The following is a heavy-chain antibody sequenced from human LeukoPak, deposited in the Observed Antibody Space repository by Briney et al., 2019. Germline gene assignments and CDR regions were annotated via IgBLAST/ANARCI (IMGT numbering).Heavy chain of an antibody. CDR3: ARDGVRNMGLRLDY. V-gene: IGHV1-69*13. CDR1: GGTFGVNA. Sequence: SVKVSCKASGGTFGVNAIHWVRQAPGQGLEWMGDIIPIFPKSNYAQKFQGRVTFTADESTSTAYMEMSSLTSEDTAVYYCARDGVRNMGLRLDYWGQGTLVIVSS. D-gene: IGHD1-14*01. J-gene: IGHJ4*02. CDR2: IIPIFPKS.